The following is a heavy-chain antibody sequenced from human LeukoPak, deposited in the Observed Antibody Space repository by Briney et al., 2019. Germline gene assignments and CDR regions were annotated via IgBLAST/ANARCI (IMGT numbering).Heavy chain of an antibody. Sequence: QTGGSLRLSCAASGFTFDDYAMHWVRQAPGKGLEWVSGISWNSGSIGYADSVKGRFSISRDNAKNSLFLQLNSLRAEDTAVYYCARGHWGLDYWGQGALVTVSS. J-gene: IGHJ4*02. CDR1: GFTFDDYA. CDR2: ISWNSGSI. D-gene: IGHD7-27*01. CDR3: ARGHWGLDY. V-gene: IGHV3-9*01.